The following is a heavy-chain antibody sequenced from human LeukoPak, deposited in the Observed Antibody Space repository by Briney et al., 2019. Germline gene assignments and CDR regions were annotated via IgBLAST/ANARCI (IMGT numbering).Heavy chain of an antibody. J-gene: IGHJ5*02. CDR1: GFTFSSYA. CDR2: ISGSGGGT. V-gene: IGHV3-23*01. D-gene: IGHD6-13*01. Sequence: PGGSLRLSCAASGFTFSSYAMSWVRQAPGKGLEWVSAISGSGGGTYYADSVKGRFTISRDNSKNTLYLQMNSLRAEDTAVYYCAKDPDSSPVAWFDPWGQGTLVTVSS. CDR3: AKDPDSSPVAWFDP.